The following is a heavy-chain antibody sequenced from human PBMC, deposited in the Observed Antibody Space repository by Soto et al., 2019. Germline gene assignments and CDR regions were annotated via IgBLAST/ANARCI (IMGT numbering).Heavy chain of an antibody. CDR3: TRHSPGQLGTLNAFDI. V-gene: IGHV3-73*01. D-gene: IGHD6-13*01. Sequence: GGSLRLSCAASGFTFSGSAMHWVRQASGKGLEWVGRIRSKANSYATAYAASVKGRFTISRDDSKNTAYLQMNSLKTEDTAVYYCTRHSPGQLGTLNAFDIWGQGTMVTVSS. CDR1: GFTFSGSA. J-gene: IGHJ3*02. CDR2: IRSKANSYAT.